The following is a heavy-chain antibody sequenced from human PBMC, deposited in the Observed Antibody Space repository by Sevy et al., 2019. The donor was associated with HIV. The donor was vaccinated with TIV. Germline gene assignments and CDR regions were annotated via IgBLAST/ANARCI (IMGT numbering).Heavy chain of an antibody. V-gene: IGHV4-59*08. CDR2: IYYNGHT. CDR1: GGSITSLY. D-gene: IGHD1-26*01. Sequence: SETLSLTCTVSGGSITSLYWNWIRQPPGKGLEWIANIYYNGHTNYNPSPKSRVTLPLDTSKNQFSLRLSSVTAADTAMYYCAGENAWGRGYSWGQGTLVTVSS. J-gene: IGHJ4*02. CDR3: AGENAWGRGYS.